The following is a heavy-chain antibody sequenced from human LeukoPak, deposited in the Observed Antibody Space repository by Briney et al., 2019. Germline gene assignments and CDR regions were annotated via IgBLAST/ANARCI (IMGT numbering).Heavy chain of an antibody. Sequence: PGGSLRLSCTASGFTFVDYAMSWVRQAPGKGLEWVGFIRSKAYGGTTEYAVSVKGRFTISRDDSKSIAYLQMNSLKTEDTAVYYCTRIDMIVAHGGFDYWGQGTLVTVSS. CDR1: GFTFVDYA. D-gene: IGHD3-22*01. V-gene: IGHV3-49*04. J-gene: IGHJ4*02. CDR2: IRSKAYGGTT. CDR3: TRIDMIVAHGGFDY.